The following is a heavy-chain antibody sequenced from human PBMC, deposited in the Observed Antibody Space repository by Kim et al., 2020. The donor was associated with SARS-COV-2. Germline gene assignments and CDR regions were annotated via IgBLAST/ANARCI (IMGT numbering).Heavy chain of an antibody. CDR3: ARLEVGALDY. D-gene: IGHD1-26*01. Sequence: SKYYADAVKGRFTSSRDNSKNTLYLQMNSRRAEDTAVYYCARLEVGALDYWGQGTLVTVSS. J-gene: IGHJ4*02. CDR2: SK. V-gene: IGHV3-53*01.